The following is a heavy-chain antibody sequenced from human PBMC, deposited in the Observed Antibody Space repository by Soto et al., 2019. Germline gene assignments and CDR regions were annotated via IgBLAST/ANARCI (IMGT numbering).Heavy chain of an antibody. D-gene: IGHD2-15*01. CDR3: ARDGAGYWSGGSCQAYYYGMDV. Sequence: QVQLVESGGGVVQPGRSLRLSCAASGFTFSSYAMHWVRQAPGKGLEWVAVISYDGSNKYYADSVKGRFTISRENSKNTLYLKMNSLRAEDTAGYYCARDGAGYWSGGSCQAYYYGMDVWGQGTTVTVSS. V-gene: IGHV3-30-3*01. CDR2: ISYDGSNK. CDR1: GFTFSSYA. J-gene: IGHJ6*02.